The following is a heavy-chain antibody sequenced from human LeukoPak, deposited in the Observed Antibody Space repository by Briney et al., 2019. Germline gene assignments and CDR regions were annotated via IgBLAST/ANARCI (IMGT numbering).Heavy chain of an antibody. CDR2: IYYSGST. V-gene: IGHV4-39*07. D-gene: IGHD5-18*01. CDR3: AREEYSYGYH. CDR1: GGSISSSSYY. J-gene: IGHJ5*02. Sequence: SETLSLTCTVSGGSISSSSYYWGWIRQPPGKGLEWIGSIYYSGSTYYNPSLKSRVTISVDTSKNQFSLKLSSVTAADTAVYYCAREEYSYGYHWGQGTLVTVSS.